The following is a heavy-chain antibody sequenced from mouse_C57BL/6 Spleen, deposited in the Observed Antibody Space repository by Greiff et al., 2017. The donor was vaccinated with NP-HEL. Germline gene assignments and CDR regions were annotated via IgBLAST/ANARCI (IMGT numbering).Heavy chain of an antibody. J-gene: IGHJ1*03. Sequence: VQLQQPGAELVRPGSSVKLSCKASGYTFTSYWMHWVKQRPIQGLEWIGNIDPSDSETHYNQKFKDKATLTVDKSSSTAYMQLSSLTSEDSAVYYCAKRITGTYWYFDVWGTGTTVTVSS. V-gene: IGHV1-52*01. D-gene: IGHD4-1*01. CDR1: GYTFTSYW. CDR3: AKRITGTYWYFDV. CDR2: IDPSDSET.